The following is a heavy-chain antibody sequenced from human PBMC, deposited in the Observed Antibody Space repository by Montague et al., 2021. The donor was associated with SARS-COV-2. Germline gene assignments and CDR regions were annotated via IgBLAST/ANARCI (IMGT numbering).Heavy chain of an antibody. Sequence: TLSLTCNVSGGSITSGAYYWSWNRQHPGKGLEWIGYIYYSGRTFLNPSLKSRVTISVDTSNNQFSLKVTSVTAADTAVYYCAREWGRGGDRYWYFDLWGRGTLVTVSS. CDR3: AREWGRGGDRYWYFDL. CDR2: IYYSGRT. V-gene: IGHV4-31*03. CDR1: GGSITSGAYY. D-gene: IGHD2-21*02. J-gene: IGHJ2*01.